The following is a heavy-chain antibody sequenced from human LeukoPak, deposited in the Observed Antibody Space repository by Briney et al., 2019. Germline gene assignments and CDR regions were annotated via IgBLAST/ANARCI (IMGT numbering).Heavy chain of an antibody. D-gene: IGHD1-26*01. V-gene: IGHV3-30*18. CDR3: AKDIVGATGSFDY. CDR2: ISYDGSNK. Sequence: GGSLRLSCAASGFTFSSYGMHWVRQAPGKGLEWVAVISYDGSNKYYADSVKGRFTISRDNSKNTLYLQMNSLRAEDTAVYYCAKDIVGATGSFDYWGQGTLVTVSS. J-gene: IGHJ4*02. CDR1: GFTFSSYG.